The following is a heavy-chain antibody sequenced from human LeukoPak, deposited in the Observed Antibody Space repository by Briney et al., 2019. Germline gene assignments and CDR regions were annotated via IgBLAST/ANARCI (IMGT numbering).Heavy chain of an antibody. CDR1: GYTFTSYG. Sequence: ASVKVSCKASGYTFTSYGISWVRQAPGQGLDWMGWISPYNGNTNYAQKLQGRVTMTTDTSTSTAYMELRSLRSDDTAVYYCARQEYYYYGMDVWGKGTTVTVSS. CDR2: ISPYNGNT. CDR3: ARQEYYYYGMDV. J-gene: IGHJ6*04. V-gene: IGHV1-18*04.